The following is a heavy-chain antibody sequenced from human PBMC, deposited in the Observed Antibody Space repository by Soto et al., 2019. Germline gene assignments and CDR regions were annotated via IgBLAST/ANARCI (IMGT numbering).Heavy chain of an antibody. D-gene: IGHD6-13*01. CDR1: GCSISSGGYY. CDR3: AREGGIAAATSDY. J-gene: IGHJ4*02. V-gene: IGHV4-31*03. CDR2: IYYSGST. Sequence: NPSETLSLTCTVSGCSISSGGYYWSWIRQHPGKGLEWIGYIYYSGSTYYNPSLKSRVTISVDTSKNQFSLKLSSVTAADTAVYYCAREGGIAAATSDYWGQGTLVTVSS.